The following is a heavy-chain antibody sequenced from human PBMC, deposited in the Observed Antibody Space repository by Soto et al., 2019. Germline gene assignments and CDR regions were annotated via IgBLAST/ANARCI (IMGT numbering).Heavy chain of an antibody. CDR3: ARAATFNAYDV. J-gene: IGHJ3*01. V-gene: IGHV3-64*01. D-gene: IGHD6-13*01. CDR2: ISNNGGNT. Sequence: EVQLVESGGGVVQPGGSLRLSCAAAGFTFSSFAMHWVRQAPGKGLKYVGAISNNGGNTYYANSVKGRFTISRDDSQNMVYLQMCSLRTEDMAVYYCARAATFNAYDVWGQGTMVTVSS. CDR1: GFTFSSFA.